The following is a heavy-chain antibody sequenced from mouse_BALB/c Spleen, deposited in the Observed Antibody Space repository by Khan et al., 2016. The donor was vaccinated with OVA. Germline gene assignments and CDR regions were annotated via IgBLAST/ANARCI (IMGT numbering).Heavy chain of an antibody. CDR1: GFTFSSYT. CDR2: ISHGGGRT. V-gene: IGHV5-12-2*01. J-gene: IGHJ4*01. D-gene: IGHD1-1*01. Sequence: EVKVEESGGGLVQPGGSLKLSCAASGFTFSSYTMSWVRQTPEKRLEWVAFISHGGGRTYYPDTVKGRFTSSRDNAKNTLYLQMSSLKSEDTAMYYCARPSTTEYDYGMDYWGQGTSVTVSS. CDR3: ARPSTTEYDYGMDY.